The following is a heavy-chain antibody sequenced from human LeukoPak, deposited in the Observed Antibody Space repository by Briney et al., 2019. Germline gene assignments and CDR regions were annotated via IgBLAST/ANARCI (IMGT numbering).Heavy chain of an antibody. CDR2: IGTAGDT. CDR1: GFTFSSYD. V-gene: IGHV3-13*01. J-gene: IGHJ5*02. CDR3: ARGVAWLGEGSDP. Sequence: GGSLRLSCAASGFTFSSYDMHWVRQATGKGLEWVSAIGTAGDTYYPGSVKGRFTISRENAKNSLYLQMNSLRAGDTAVYYCARGVAWLGEGSDPWGQGTLVTVSS. D-gene: IGHD4-17*01.